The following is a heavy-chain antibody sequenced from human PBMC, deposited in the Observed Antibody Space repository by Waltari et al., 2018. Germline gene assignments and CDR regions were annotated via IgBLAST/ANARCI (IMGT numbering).Heavy chain of an antibody. Sequence: QVQLQQCGAGLLKPSVTLSLTCAVYGGSFSGYYLSWIRPPPGRGLEWIGEINHSGSTNYNPSLKSRVTISVDTSKNQFSLKLSSVTAADTAVYYCARGSLAYCGGGCFKNFDYWGQGTLVTVSS. V-gene: IGHV4-34*01. CDR1: GGSFSGYY. D-gene: IGHD2-21*02. J-gene: IGHJ4*02. CDR3: ARGSLAYCGGGCFKNFDY. CDR2: INHSGST.